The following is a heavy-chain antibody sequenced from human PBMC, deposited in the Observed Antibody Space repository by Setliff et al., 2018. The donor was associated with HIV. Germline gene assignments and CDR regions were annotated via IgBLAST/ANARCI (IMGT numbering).Heavy chain of an antibody. CDR3: AREDSSWYGSLDY. V-gene: IGHV3-23*01. Sequence: GGSLRLSCAASGFIFSSYAITWVRQAPGKGLEWVSTIRGSGSGDTTHYADFVKGRFTISRDNSKNTVYLQMNSLRAEDMAIYYCAREDSSWYGSLDYWGQGTPVT. CDR2: IRGSGSGDTT. D-gene: IGHD6-13*01. CDR1: GFIFSSYA. J-gene: IGHJ4*02.